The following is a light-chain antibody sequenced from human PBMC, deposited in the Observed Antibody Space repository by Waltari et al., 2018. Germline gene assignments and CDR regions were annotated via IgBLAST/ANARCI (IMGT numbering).Light chain of an antibody. Sequence: SCRARQSVGRALAWYQQKPGQAPRLLIYDASSRATGISDKFSGSGSGTDFSLTINRVEPEDFAVYFCQMYVRLPVTFGQGTKVEVK. V-gene: IGKV3-20*01. CDR3: QMYVRLPVT. CDR2: DAS. CDR1: QSVGRA. J-gene: IGKJ1*01.